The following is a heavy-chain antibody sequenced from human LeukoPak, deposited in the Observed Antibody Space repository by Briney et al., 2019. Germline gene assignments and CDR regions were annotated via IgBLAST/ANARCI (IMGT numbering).Heavy chain of an antibody. CDR3: AKGPREAYSSGWYFERGPNYYYYYMDV. CDR1: GFTFSSYA. D-gene: IGHD6-19*01. CDR2: ISGSGGST. J-gene: IGHJ6*03. V-gene: IGHV3-23*01. Sequence: GGSLRLSCAASGFTFSSYAMSWVRQAPGKGLEWASAISGSGGSTYYADSVKGRFTISRDNSKNTLYLQMNSLRAEDTAVYYCAKGPREAYSSGWYFERGPNYYYYYMDVWGKGTTVTVSS.